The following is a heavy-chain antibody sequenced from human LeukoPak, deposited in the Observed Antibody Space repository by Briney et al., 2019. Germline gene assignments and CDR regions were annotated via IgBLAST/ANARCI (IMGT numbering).Heavy chain of an antibody. D-gene: IGHD5-18*01. J-gene: IGHJ3*02. CDR1: GYTFTSYY. CDR2: INPSGGST. V-gene: IGHV1-46*01. CDR3: ARTQILDAFDI. Sequence: ASVKVSCKASGYTFTSYYMHWVRQAPGQGLEWMGIINPSGGSTSYAQKFQGRVTMTRDTSISTAYMELSRLRSDDTAVYYCARTQILDAFDIWGQGTMVTVSS.